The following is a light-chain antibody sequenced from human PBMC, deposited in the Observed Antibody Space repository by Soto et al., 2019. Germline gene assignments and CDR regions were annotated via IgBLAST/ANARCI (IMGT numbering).Light chain of an antibody. J-gene: IGKJ4*01. V-gene: IGKV3-20*01. CDR2: GTS. Sequence: EIVLTQSPATLSLSPGERATLSCRASQSVNSKYLAWYQQKPGQAPRLLIYGTSSRATGIPDRFSGSGSGTDFTLTISRLEPEDFAVYYCQQYVSSPLTFGGGTKVEIK. CDR3: QQYVSSPLT. CDR1: QSVNSKY.